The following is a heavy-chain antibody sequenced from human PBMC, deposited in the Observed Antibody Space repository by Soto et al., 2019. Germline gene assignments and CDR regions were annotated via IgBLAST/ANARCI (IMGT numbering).Heavy chain of an antibody. CDR3: AKDGYCSGGSCADP. CDR2: ISYDGSNK. CDR1: GFTFSSYG. D-gene: IGHD2-15*01. V-gene: IGHV3-30*18. Sequence: QVQLVESGGGVVQPGRSLRLSCAASGFTFSSYGMHWVRQAPGKGLEWVAVISYDGSNKYYADSVKGRFTISRDNSKNTLYLQMNSLRAEGTAVSYCAKDGYCSGGSCADPWGQGTLVTVSS. J-gene: IGHJ5*02.